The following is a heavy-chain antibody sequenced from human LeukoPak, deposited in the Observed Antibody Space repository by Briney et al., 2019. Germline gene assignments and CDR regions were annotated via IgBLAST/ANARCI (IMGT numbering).Heavy chain of an antibody. V-gene: IGHV3-23*01. D-gene: IGHD2-2*01. CDR1: GFTFSSYD. CDR2: ISGTGETT. J-gene: IGHJ4*02. CDR3: AKGFCSDTRCHYYFEY. Sequence: GGTLRLSCAASGFTFSSYDMNWVRQAPGKGLEWVSIISGTGETTYYADSVKGRFTISRDNSKNTLFLQMSSLRAEDTAVYYCAKGFCSDTRCHYYFEYWGQGTLVTVSS.